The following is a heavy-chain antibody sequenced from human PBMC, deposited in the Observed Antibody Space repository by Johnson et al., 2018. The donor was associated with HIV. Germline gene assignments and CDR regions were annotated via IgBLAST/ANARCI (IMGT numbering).Heavy chain of an antibody. V-gene: IGHV3-30*02. CDR2: IRYDGSNK. CDR1: GFTFSSYG. J-gene: IGHJ3*02. CDR3: YGYYDAFDI. D-gene: IGHD3-10*01. Sequence: VQLVESGGGVVQPGGSLRLSCAASGFTFSSYGMHWVRQAPGKGLEWVAFIRYDGSNKYYGDSVKGRFTVSRDSSKNTLFLQMTSLRVEDTAVYYCYGYYDAFDIWGQGTMVSVSS.